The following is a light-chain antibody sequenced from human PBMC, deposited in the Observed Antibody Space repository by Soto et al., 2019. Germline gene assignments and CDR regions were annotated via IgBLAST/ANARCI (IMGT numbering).Light chain of an antibody. Sequence: EGVLTQSKGTLSLSPGERATLSCRASLSVTSYLAWYQKKPGQPPRLLIYGAYNRPTGIPDRFTGSGSGTDFTLTISRLEPEDFPVYYCQQYGSSGTFGQGTKVDIK. V-gene: IGKV3-20*01. CDR1: LSVTSY. CDR3: QQYGSSGT. J-gene: IGKJ1*01. CDR2: GAY.